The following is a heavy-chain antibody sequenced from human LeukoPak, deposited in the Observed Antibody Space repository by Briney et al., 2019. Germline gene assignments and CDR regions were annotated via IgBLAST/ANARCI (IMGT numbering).Heavy chain of an antibody. Sequence: SVKVSCKASGGTFSSYTISWVRQAPGQGLEWMGGIIPIFGTANYAQKFQGRVPITADESTSTAYMELSSLRSEDTAVYYCASAPGRYYDILTGWYYYYYMDVWGKGTTVTVSS. CDR2: IIPIFGTA. V-gene: IGHV1-69*13. J-gene: IGHJ6*03. D-gene: IGHD3-9*01. CDR1: GGTFSSYT. CDR3: ASAPGRYYDILTGWYYYYYMDV.